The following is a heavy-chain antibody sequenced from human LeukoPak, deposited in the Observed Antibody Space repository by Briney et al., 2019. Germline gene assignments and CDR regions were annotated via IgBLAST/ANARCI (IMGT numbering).Heavy chain of an antibody. CDR2: IYTSGST. J-gene: IGHJ6*03. CDR3: ATSGYDPHYYYYYMDF. V-gene: IGHV4-61*02. CDR1: GGSISSGSYY. Sequence: PSETLSLTCIASGGSISSGSYYWSWIRQPAGRGLEWIGRIYTSGSTNYNPSLKSRVTISVDTSKNQFSLKLSSVTAADTAVYYCATSGYDPHYYYYYMDFWGRGTTVTVCS. D-gene: IGHD5-12*01.